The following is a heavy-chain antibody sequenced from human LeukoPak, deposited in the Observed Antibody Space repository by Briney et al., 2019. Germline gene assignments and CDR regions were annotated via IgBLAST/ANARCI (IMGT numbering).Heavy chain of an antibody. J-gene: IGHJ5*02. Sequence: GESLKISCKGSGYSFTSYWIGWVRQMPGKGLEWMGIIYPGDSDTRYSPSFQGQVTISADKSISTAYLQWSSLKASDTAMYYCARWCGYYGSGSIELGFDPWGQGTLVTVSS. D-gene: IGHD3-10*01. V-gene: IGHV5-51*01. CDR3: ARWCGYYGSGSIELGFDP. CDR1: GYSFTSYW. CDR2: IYPGDSDT.